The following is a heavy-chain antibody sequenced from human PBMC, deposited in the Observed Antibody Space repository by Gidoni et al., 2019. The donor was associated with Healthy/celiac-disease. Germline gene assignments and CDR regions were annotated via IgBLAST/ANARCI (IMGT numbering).Heavy chain of an antibody. CDR3: ARDRDFGQALTYYYYYGMDV. J-gene: IGHJ6*02. CDR2: INPNSGGT. D-gene: IGHD3-3*01. V-gene: IGHV1-2*02. CDR1: GYTFTGYY. Sequence: QVQLVPSGAEVKKPGASVKVSCKASGYTFTGYYIHWVRQAPGQGLEWMGWINPNSGGTNYAQKFQGRVTMTRDTSISTAYMELSRLRSDDTAVYYCARDRDFGQALTYYYYYGMDVWGQGTTVTVSS.